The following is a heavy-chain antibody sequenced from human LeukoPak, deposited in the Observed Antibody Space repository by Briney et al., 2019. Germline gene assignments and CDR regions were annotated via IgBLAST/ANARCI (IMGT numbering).Heavy chain of an antibody. CDR2: ISGSSTYT. J-gene: IGHJ4*02. Sequence: AGGSLRLSCAASGFPFSDYYMAWIRQAPGQGLEWVAYISGSSTYTDSADSVKGRFTISRDNAKNSLYLQMNSLRAEDTALYYCARATGYDATFDYWGQGTLVTVSS. CDR3: ARATGYDATFDY. V-gene: IGHV3-11*06. CDR1: GFPFSDYY. D-gene: IGHD6-13*01.